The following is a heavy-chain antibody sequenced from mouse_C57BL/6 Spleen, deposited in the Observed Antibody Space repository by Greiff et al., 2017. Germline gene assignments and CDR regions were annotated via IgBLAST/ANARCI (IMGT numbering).Heavy chain of an antibody. D-gene: IGHD1-1*01. CDR2: ISSGGSYT. CDR1: GFTFSSYG. Sequence: EVQVVESGGDLVKPGGSLKLSCAASGFTFSSYGMSWVRQTPDKRLEWVATISSGGSYTYYPDSVKGRFTISRDNAKNTLYLQMSSLKSEDTAMYYCARQGATVGHYAMDYWGQGTSVTVSS. V-gene: IGHV5-6*01. CDR3: ARQGATVGHYAMDY. J-gene: IGHJ4*01.